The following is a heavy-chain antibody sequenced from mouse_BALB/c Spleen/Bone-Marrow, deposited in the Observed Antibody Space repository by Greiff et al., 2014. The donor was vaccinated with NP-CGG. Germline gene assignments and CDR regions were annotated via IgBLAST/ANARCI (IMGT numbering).Heavy chain of an antibody. CDR2: IRTKADDHAT. CDR1: GFAFSDTW. CDR3: TPHPFDY. J-gene: IGHJ2*01. Sequence: GGGLVQPGGSMKLSCAASGFAFSDTWLDWVRQSPEKGPEWVAEIRTKADDHATYYAESVKGRFTISRDDSISSVYLQMNSLRAEDTGIYYCTPHPFDYWGQGTTLTVSS. V-gene: IGHV6-6*01.